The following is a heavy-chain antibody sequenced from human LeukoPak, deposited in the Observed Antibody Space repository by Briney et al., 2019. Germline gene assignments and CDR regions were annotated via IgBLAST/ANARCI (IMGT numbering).Heavy chain of an antibody. Sequence: GGSLKLSCAASGFTFSGSAMHWVRQASGKGLEWVGRIRSKANSYATAYAASVKGRFTISRDDSKNTAYLQMNSLKTEDTAVYHCTRLGSTVVTSRAKYYYYYMDVWGKGATVTVSS. CDR3: TRLGSTVVTSRAKYYYYYMDV. CDR1: GFTFSGSA. D-gene: IGHD4-23*01. J-gene: IGHJ6*03. V-gene: IGHV3-73*01. CDR2: IRSKANSYAT.